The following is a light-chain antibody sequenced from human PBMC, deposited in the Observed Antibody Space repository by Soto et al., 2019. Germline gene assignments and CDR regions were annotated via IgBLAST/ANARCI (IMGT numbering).Light chain of an antibody. V-gene: IGKV1-39*01. Sequence: DIQMTQSPSSLSASVGDRVTITCRASQSISSYLNWYQQKPGKAPKLLIYAASSLQSRVPSRFSGSGSGTDFTLTISSLQPEDFATYYCQQSYSTPWTFGQGTKV. CDR3: QQSYSTPWT. CDR2: AAS. CDR1: QSISSY. J-gene: IGKJ1*01.